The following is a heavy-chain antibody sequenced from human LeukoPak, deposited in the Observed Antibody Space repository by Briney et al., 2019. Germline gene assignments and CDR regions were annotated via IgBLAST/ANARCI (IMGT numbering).Heavy chain of an antibody. CDR1: GGSISSSSYY. Sequence: SETLSLTCTVSGGSISSSSYYWGWIRQPPGKGLEWIGSIYYSGSTYYNPSLKSRVTISVDTSKNQFSLKLSSVTAADTAVYYCAGGGSSWLLCWFDPWGQGTLVTVSS. CDR2: IYYSGST. V-gene: IGHV4-39*01. J-gene: IGHJ5*02. CDR3: AGGGSSWLLCWFDP. D-gene: IGHD6-13*01.